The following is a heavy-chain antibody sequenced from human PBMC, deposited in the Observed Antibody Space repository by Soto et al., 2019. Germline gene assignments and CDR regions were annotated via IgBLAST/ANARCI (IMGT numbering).Heavy chain of an antibody. D-gene: IGHD6-19*01. CDR3: AKTDADGRGGWWQLYYCDS. Sequence: ASVKVSCKASGYTFTSYAMHWVRQAPGQRLEWMGWINAGNGNTKYSQKFQGRVTITRDTSASTAYMELSSLRSEDTAMYYCAKTDADGRGGWWQLYYCDSWGQGALVTVSS. CDR2: INAGNGNT. V-gene: IGHV1-3*01. J-gene: IGHJ4*02. CDR1: GYTFTSYA.